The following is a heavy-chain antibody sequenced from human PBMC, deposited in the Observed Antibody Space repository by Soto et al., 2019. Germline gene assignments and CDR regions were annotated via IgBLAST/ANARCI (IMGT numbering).Heavy chain of an antibody. J-gene: IGHJ6*02. CDR3: ARGVGYSSSWYYYYGMDV. CDR1: GVSISSYY. D-gene: IGHD6-13*01. V-gene: IGHV4-34*01. CDR2: INHSGST. Sequence: SETLSLTCTVSGVSISSYYWSWIRQPPGKGLEWIGEINHSGSTNHNPSLKSRVTILVDTSKNQFSLKLSSVTAADTAVYYCARGVGYSSSWYYYYGMDVWGQGTTVTVSS.